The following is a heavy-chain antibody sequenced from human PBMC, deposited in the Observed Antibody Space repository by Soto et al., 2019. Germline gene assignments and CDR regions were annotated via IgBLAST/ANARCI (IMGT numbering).Heavy chain of an antibody. CDR1: GFTFSSYG. Sequence: PGGSLRLSCAASGFTFSSYGMHWVRQAPGKGLEWVAVISYDGSNKYYADSVKGRFTISRDNSKNTLYLQMNSLRAEDTAVYYCAKAIEITGTWGFDPWGQGTLVTVSS. CDR3: AKAIEITGTWGFDP. CDR2: ISYDGSNK. J-gene: IGHJ5*02. V-gene: IGHV3-30*18. D-gene: IGHD1-20*01.